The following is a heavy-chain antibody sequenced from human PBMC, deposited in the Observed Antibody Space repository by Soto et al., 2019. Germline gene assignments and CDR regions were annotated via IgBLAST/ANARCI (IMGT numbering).Heavy chain of an antibody. CDR1: GYTFTGYY. D-gene: IGHD3-3*01. CDR2: INPNSGGT. Sequence: ASVKVSCKASGYTFTGYYMHWVRQAPGQGLEWMGWINPNSGGTNYAQKFQGRVTMTRDTSISTAYMELSRLRSDDTAVYYCARDLITIFGVGYYGMDVWGQGTTVTVSS. J-gene: IGHJ6*02. CDR3: ARDLITIFGVGYYGMDV. V-gene: IGHV1-2*02.